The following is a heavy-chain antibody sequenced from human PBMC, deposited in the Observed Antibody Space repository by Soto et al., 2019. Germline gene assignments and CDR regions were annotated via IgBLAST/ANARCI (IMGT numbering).Heavy chain of an antibody. V-gene: IGHV3-53*01. CDR1: GFTVSSNY. Sequence: GGSLRLSCAASGFTVSSNYMSWVRQAPGKGLEWVSVIYSGGSTYYADSVKGRFTISRDNSKNTLYLQMNSLRAEDTAVYYCARGKWAGAATPLDYWGQGTLVTVSS. D-gene: IGHD2-15*01. J-gene: IGHJ4*02. CDR2: IYSGGST. CDR3: ARGKWAGAATPLDY.